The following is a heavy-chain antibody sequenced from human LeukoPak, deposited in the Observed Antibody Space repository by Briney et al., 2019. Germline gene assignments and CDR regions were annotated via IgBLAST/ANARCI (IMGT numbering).Heavy chain of an antibody. CDR1: GGSISSYY. CDR3: ASYPGYSSGWYDAFDI. D-gene: IGHD6-19*01. J-gene: IGHJ3*02. Sequence: KPSETLSLTCTVSGGSISSYYWGWIRQPPGKGLEWIGYIYYSGSTNYNPSLKSRVTISVDTSKNQFSLKLSSVTAADTAVYYCASYPGYSSGWYDAFDIWGQGTMVTVSS. CDR2: IYYSGST. V-gene: IGHV4-59*01.